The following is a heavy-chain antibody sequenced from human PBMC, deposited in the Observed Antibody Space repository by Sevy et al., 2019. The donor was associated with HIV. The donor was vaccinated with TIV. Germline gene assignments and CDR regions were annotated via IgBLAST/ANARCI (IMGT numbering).Heavy chain of an antibody. D-gene: IGHD6-19*01. CDR2: ISHDGSHK. CDR3: ARDRTIYASGWYYFDY. J-gene: IGHJ4*02. Sequence: GGSLRLSCAASGFTFRNYAIHWVRQAPGKGLEWVAVISHDGSHKYCADSVKGRFTISRDNSKNTLYLQMNSLRAEDTAMYYCARDRTIYASGWYYFDYWGQGTLVTVSS. CDR1: GFTFRNYA. V-gene: IGHV3-30*04.